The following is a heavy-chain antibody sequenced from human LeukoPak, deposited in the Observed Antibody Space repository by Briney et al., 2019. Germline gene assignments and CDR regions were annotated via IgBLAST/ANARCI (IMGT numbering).Heavy chain of an antibody. V-gene: IGHV1-24*01. J-gene: IGHJ4*02. Sequence: ASVKVSCKVSGYTLTELSMHWVQQAPGKGLEWMGGFDPEDGETIYAQKFQGRVTMTEDTSTDTAYMELSSLRSEDTAVYYCATVVVVVPAAIGALDYWGQGTLVTVSS. CDR3: ATVVVVVPAAIGALDY. CDR2: FDPEDGET. D-gene: IGHD2-2*02. CDR1: GYTLTELS.